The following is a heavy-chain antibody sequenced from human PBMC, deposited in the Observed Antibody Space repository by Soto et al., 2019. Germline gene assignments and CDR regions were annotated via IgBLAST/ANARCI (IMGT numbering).Heavy chain of an antibody. CDR1: GGTFSSYA. D-gene: IGHD3-9*01. Sequence: ASLKVSCKASGGTFSSYAISWVRQAPGQGLEWMGGIIPIFGTANYAQKFQGRVTITADESTSTAYMELSSLRSEDTAVYYCANLHVLRYFDFHYWGQGTLVTVSS. CDR2: IIPIFGTA. J-gene: IGHJ4*02. V-gene: IGHV1-69*13. CDR3: ANLHVLRYFDFHY.